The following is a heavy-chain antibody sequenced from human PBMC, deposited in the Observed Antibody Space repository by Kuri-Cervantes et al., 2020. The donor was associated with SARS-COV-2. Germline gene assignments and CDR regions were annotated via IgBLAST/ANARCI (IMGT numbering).Heavy chain of an antibody. D-gene: IGHD6-19*01. CDR1: GFTFSSYW. CDR2: INSDGSST. Sequence: GESLKISCAASGFTFSSYWMHWVRQAPGKGLVWVSRINSDGSSTSYADSVKGRFTISRDNAKNSLYLQMNGLRAEDTAVYYCARDHSSGWYEPLYYYYYGMDVWGQGTTVTVSS. V-gene: IGHV3-74*01. J-gene: IGHJ6*02. CDR3: ARDHSSGWYEPLYYYYYGMDV.